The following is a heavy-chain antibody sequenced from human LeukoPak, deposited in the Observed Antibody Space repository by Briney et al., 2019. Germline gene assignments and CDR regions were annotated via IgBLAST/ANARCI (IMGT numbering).Heavy chain of an antibody. D-gene: IGHD5-12*01. V-gene: IGHV3-30*02. CDR1: GFSFSTYG. J-gene: IGHJ4*02. Sequence: GGSLRLSCVASGFSFSTYGMHWVRQAPGKGLEWVAFIRHDGSSKYYADSVKGRFTISRDSSKDTLYLQMNSLRTEDTAVYYCAKALYSGYDRDYWGQGTLVTVSS. CDR2: IRHDGSSK. CDR3: AKALYSGYDRDY.